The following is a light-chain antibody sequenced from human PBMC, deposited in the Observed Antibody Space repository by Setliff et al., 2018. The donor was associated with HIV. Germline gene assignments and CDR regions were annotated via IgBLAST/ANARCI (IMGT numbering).Light chain of an antibody. CDR3: CSYAGSSTYV. CDR1: SSDVGIYNL. J-gene: IGLJ1*01. V-gene: IGLV2-23*02. Sequence: QSALTQPASVSGSPGQSIAISCTGTSSDVGIYNLVSWYQHHPGKAPKLIIYEVTKRPSGVSNRFSGSKSGNTASLTISGLQAEDEADYYCCSYAGSSTYVFGTGTKVTVL. CDR2: EVT.